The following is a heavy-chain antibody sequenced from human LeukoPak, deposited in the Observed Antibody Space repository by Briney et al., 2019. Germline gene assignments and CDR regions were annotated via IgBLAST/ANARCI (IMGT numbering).Heavy chain of an antibody. V-gene: IGHV1-46*01. J-gene: IGHJ5*02. CDR3: ARGLPGPLHDNSQTGLFDP. CDR1: GYTFTSYY. D-gene: IGHD3-22*01. CDR2: INPSGGST. Sequence: ASVKVSCKASGYTFTSYYMHWVRQAPGQGLEWMGIINPSGGSTSYAQKFQGRVTMAEDTSKTTVYMDLRSLRSEDTAVYYCARGLPGPLHDNSQTGLFDPWGQGTLVTVSS.